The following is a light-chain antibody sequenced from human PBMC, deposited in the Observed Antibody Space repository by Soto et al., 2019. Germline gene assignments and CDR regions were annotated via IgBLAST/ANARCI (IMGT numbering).Light chain of an antibody. CDR2: DTS. Sequence: EIVLTQSPATLSLSPGERATLSCRASQSISNDFAWFQQKPGQAPRLLIYDTSNRASGIPARFSGSGSGTDFTLTISSLEPEDFAIYYCQHHSNWPPITFGQGTQLEIK. J-gene: IGKJ5*01. V-gene: IGKV3-11*01. CDR3: QHHSNWPPIT. CDR1: QSISND.